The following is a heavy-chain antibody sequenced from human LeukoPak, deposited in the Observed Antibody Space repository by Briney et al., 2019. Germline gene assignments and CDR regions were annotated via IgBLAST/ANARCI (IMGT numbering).Heavy chain of an antibody. CDR1: GGSISSSNW. CDR3: ARGSWTGYSGYDFDY. J-gene: IGHJ4*02. V-gene: IGHV4-4*02. Sequence: SETLSLTCAVSGGSISSSNWWSWVRQPPGKGLEWIGSIYYSGSTYYNPSLKSRVTISVDTSKNQFSLKLSSVTAADTAVYYCARGSWTGYSGYDFDYWGQGTLVTVSS. CDR2: IYYSGST. D-gene: IGHD5-12*01.